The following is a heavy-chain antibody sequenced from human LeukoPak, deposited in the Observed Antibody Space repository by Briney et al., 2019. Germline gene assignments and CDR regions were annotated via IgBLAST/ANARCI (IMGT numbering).Heavy chain of an antibody. J-gene: IGHJ3*02. V-gene: IGHV3-23*01. D-gene: IGHD2-2*01. CDR3: AKDLGYSGYCSSTSCYERAFDI. CDR1: GFTFSSYA. CDR2: ISGSGGST. Sequence: GGSLRRSCAASGFTFSSYAMSWVRQAPGKGLEWVSAISGSGGSTYYADSVKGRFTISRDNSKNTLYLQMNSLRAEDTAVYYCAKDLGYSGYCSSTSCYERAFDIWGQGTMVTVSS.